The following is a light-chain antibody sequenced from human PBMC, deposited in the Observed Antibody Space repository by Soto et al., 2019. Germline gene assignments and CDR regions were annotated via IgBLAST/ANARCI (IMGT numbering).Light chain of an antibody. CDR2: GAS. J-gene: IGKJ1*01. Sequence: DIQLTQSPSFLSASVGDRVTITCRASQGISSYLAWYQQRPGKAPKLLMYGASTLQSGVPSRFSGSASGTTFTLTTNDLQTEDIATYYCQQLNNFPRTFGQGTKVE. CDR1: QGISSY. CDR3: QQLNNFPRT. V-gene: IGKV1-9*01.